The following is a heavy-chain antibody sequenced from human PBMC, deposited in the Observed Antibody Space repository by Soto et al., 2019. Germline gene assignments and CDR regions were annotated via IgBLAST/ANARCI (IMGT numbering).Heavy chain of an antibody. CDR3: ARDFCGGDCSDDYYYSAMDV. V-gene: IGHV4-61*01. CDR2: IFYRGST. Sequence: QVQLQESGPGLVKPSETLSLTCTVSGGSVSSGSHYWSWIRQPPGKGLEWIGQIFYRGSTNYNPSLKSRVTMSVDTSKNQFSLELSSMTAADTAVYFYARDFCGGDCSDDYYYSAMDVWGQGTTVTVSS. J-gene: IGHJ6*02. CDR1: GGSVSSGSHY. D-gene: IGHD2-21*02.